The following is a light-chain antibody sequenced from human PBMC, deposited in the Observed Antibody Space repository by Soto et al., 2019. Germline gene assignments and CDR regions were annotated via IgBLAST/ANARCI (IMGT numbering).Light chain of an antibody. V-gene: IGKV3-11*01. J-gene: IGKJ3*01. CDR1: QSVSSY. CDR3: QQRNNWPPEIT. Sequence: EIVLTQSPDTLSLSPGERATLSCRASQSVSSYLARYQQKPGQAPRLLIYDASNRATGIPARFGGSWSGSDLALTISSLVPEDFAVYYCQQRNNWPPEITFGSGTKVDIK. CDR2: DAS.